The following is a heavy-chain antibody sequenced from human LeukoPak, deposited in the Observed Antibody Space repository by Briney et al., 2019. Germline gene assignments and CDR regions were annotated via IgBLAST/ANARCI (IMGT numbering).Heavy chain of an antibody. J-gene: IGHJ6*02. V-gene: IGHV3-21*01. CDR3: ARENPDGMDV. CDR2: INTASSYI. CDR1: GFTFSSYG. Sequence: GGSLRLSCAASGFTFSSYGMNWVRQAPGKGLEWVSSINTASSYIYYADSVKGRFTISRDNAKNSLYLQMNSLRAEDTAVYYCARENPDGMDVWGQGTTVTVSS.